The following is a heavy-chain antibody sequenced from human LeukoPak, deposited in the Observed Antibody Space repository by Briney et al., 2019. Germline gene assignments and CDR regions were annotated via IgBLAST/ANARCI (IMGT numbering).Heavy chain of an antibody. Sequence: ASVKVSCKASGYTFTNYGISWVRQAPGQGLEWMGWISAYNGNTNYAQKLQGRVTMTTDTSTSTAYMELRSLRSDDTAVYYCARVPPYYDILTGYPIPRDLDYWGQGTLVTVSS. D-gene: IGHD3-9*01. V-gene: IGHV1-18*01. CDR2: ISAYNGNT. CDR3: ARVPPYYDILTGYPIPRDLDY. J-gene: IGHJ4*02. CDR1: GYTFTNYG.